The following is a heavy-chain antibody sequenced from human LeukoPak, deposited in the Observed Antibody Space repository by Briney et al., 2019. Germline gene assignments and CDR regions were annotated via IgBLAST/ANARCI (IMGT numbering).Heavy chain of an antibody. D-gene: IGHD6-19*01. V-gene: IGHV1-18*04. CDR3: ARATIAVAGTAEYYFDY. CDR1: GYTFTGYY. CDR2: ISAYNGNT. J-gene: IGHJ4*02. Sequence: ASVKVSCKASGYTFTGYYMHWVRQAPGQGLEWMGWISAYNGNTNYAQKLQGRVTMTTDTSTSTAYMELRSLRSDDTAVYYCARATIAVAGTAEYYFDYWGQGTLVTVSS.